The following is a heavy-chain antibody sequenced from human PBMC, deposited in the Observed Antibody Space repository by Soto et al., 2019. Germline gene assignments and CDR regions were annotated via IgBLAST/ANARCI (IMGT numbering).Heavy chain of an antibody. CDR3: ARGVILWFGELSRRGGYHYYMDV. J-gene: IGHJ6*03. V-gene: IGHV4-34*01. CDR2: INDRGNI. Sequence: QVQLQQWGAGLLKPSETLSLTCAVYGGSFSGYQWSWIRQTPGKGLEWIGEINDRGNINYNPSLKSRVTILLDTPKKKISLTLSAVTAADSAVYYCARGVILWFGELSRRGGYHYYMDVWGKGTTVTVSS. CDR1: GGSFSGYQ. D-gene: IGHD3-10*01.